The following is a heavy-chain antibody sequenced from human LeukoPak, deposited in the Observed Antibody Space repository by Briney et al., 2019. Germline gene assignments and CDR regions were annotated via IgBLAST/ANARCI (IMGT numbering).Heavy chain of an antibody. CDR3: AHVLLWFGDPSRAFDI. J-gene: IGHJ3*02. D-gene: IGHD3-10*01. V-gene: IGHV3-30*03. CDR2: ISYDGSNK. CDR1: GFTFSSYG. Sequence: GRSLRLSCAASGFTFSSYGMHWVRQAPGKGLEWVAVISYDGSNKYYADSVKGRFTISRDNSKNTLYLQVNSLRAEDTAVYYCAHVLLWFGDPSRAFDIWGQGTMVTVSS.